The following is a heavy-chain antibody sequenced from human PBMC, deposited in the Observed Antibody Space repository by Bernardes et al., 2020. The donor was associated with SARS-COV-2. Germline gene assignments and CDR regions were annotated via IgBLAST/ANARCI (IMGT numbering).Heavy chain of an antibody. CDR1: GYTFTNYD. Sequence: ASVKVSCKTSGYTFTNYDINWVRQATGQGLEWMGWMNPKSGNTGSAQKFQGRVTMTRDTSISTAYMELSSLQSEDTALYYCARVYGDPDYWGQGTLVTVSS. J-gene: IGHJ4*02. CDR2: MNPKSGNT. V-gene: IGHV1-8*01. CDR3: ARVYGDPDY. D-gene: IGHD4-17*01.